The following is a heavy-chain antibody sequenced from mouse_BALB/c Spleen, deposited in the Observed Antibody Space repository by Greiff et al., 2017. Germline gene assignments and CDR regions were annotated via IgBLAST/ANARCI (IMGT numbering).Heavy chain of an antibody. CDR2: IDPENGNT. CDR3: ARGGMITTGYYFDY. V-gene: IGHV14-1*02. J-gene: IGHJ2*01. D-gene: IGHD2-4*01. CDR1: GFNIKDYY. Sequence: EVKLVESGAELVRPGALVKLSCKASGFNIKDYYMHWVKQRPEQGLEWIGWIDPENGNTIYDPKFQGKASITADTSSNTAYLQLSSLTSEDTAVYYCARGGMITTGYYFDYWGQGTTLTVSS.